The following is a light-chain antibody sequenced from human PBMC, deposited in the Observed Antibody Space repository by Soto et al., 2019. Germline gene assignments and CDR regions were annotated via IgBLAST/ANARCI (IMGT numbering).Light chain of an antibody. J-gene: IGKJ3*01. V-gene: IGKV1-9*01. CDR3: QQGGT. CDR2: AAS. Sequence: DIQLTQSPSFLSASVGDRVTITCRASQGISSYLAWYQQKPGKAPKLLIYAASTWQSGVPSRFSGSGSVTEFTLTMSSLQPEDFSTYYCQQGGTFGPGTKVDI. CDR1: QGISSY.